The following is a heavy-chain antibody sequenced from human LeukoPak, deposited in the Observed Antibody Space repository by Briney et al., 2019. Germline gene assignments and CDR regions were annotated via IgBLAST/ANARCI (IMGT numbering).Heavy chain of an antibody. V-gene: IGHV3-21*01. CDR1: GFIFSNYG. J-gene: IGHJ4*02. Sequence: GGSLRLSCAASGFIFSNYGMKWVRQAPGKGLECVSTISSSGSHIYDADSVKGRFTISRDNARNSLYLQMGSLRAEDMAVYYCARWTVATIRGGGFDYWGQGTLVTVSS. CDR3: ARWTVATIRGGGFDY. D-gene: IGHD5-12*01. CDR2: ISSSGSHI.